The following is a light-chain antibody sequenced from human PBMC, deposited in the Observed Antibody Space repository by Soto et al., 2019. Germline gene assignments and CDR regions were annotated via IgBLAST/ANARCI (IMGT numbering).Light chain of an antibody. V-gene: IGKV1-27*01. Sequence: DIQMTQSPSSLSASVGDRVTITCRASQGSSNYLAWYQQKPGKVPKLLIYAASTLQSGVPSRFSGSGSGTDFTLTISSLQLEDVATYYCLKYNSAPLTFGPGTKVDIK. CDR1: QGSSNY. CDR2: AAS. CDR3: LKYNSAPLT. J-gene: IGKJ3*01.